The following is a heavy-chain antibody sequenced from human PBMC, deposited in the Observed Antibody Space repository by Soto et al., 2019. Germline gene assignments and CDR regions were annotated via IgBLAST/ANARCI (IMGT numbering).Heavy chain of an antibody. Sequence: GGSLRLSCAASGFNFINYWMTWARQAPGKGLEWVANINQHGTEKFYVDSVEGRFSISRDNAYHSVYLQMNSLRAEDTAIYYCATDILDYWGQGTSVTVSS. CDR2: INQHGTEK. V-gene: IGHV3-7*05. CDR1: GFNFINYW. CDR3: ATDILDY. J-gene: IGHJ4*02.